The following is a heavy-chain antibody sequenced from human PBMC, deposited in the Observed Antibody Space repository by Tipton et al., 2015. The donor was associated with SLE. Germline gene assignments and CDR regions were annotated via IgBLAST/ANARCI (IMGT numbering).Heavy chain of an antibody. CDR2: TKEDGSEK. J-gene: IGHJ3*02. Sequence: SLRLSCVASGFTFSSHWMTWVRQAPGKGLEWVASTKEDGSEKKYVDSVEGRFTISRDNAQNSLYLQMDSLRAEDTAVYYCARDLWNPDIWGQGTMVTVSS. V-gene: IGHV3-7*01. D-gene: IGHD1-1*01. CDR1: GFTFSSHW. CDR3: ARDLWNPDI.